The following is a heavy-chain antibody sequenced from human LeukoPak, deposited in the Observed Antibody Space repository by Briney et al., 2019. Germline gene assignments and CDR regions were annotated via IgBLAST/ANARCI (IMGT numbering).Heavy chain of an antibody. CDR2: ISSSSSYI. D-gene: IGHD2-2*01. V-gene: IGHV3-21*01. CDR3: ARDGIVVVPAAIDC. Sequence: GGSLRLSCAASGFTFSTYSMNWVRQAPGKGLEWVSSISSSSSYIYYADSVKGRFTISRGNAKNSLYLQMNSLRAEDTAVYYCARDGIVVVPAAIDCWGQGTLVTVSS. J-gene: IGHJ4*02. CDR1: GFTFSTYS.